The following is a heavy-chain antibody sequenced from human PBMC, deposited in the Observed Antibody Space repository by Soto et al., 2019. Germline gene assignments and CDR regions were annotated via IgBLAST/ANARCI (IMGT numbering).Heavy chain of an antibody. V-gene: IGHV4-34*01. CDR3: ARSSVRGWSY. CDR1: GGSFSGYY. D-gene: IGHD3-10*02. J-gene: IGHJ4*02. CDR2: ITHSGST. Sequence: SETLSLTCAVYGGSFSGYYWTWIRQPPGKGLEWIGEITHSGSTNYNPSLKSRVTISVDTSKNQFSLNLNSVAAADTAVYYCARSSVRGWSYWGQGTLVTVSS.